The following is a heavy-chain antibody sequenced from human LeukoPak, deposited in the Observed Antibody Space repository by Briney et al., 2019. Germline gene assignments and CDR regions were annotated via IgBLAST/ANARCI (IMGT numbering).Heavy chain of an antibody. CDR1: GYTFTSYG. Sequence: GASVKVSCKASGYTFTSYGISWVRQAPRQGLEWMVWISAYNGNTNYAQKLQGRVTMTTDTSTSTAYMELRSLRSDDTAVYYCARDCSSTSCSLPGDWFDPWGQGTLVTVSS. J-gene: IGHJ5*02. CDR2: ISAYNGNT. CDR3: ARDCSSTSCSLPGDWFDP. D-gene: IGHD2-2*01. V-gene: IGHV1-18*01.